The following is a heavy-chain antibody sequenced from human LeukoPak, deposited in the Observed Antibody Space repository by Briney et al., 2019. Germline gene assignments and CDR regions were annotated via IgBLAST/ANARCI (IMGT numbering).Heavy chain of an antibody. CDR1: GFSFSRTY. CDR3: ARDSGDGDYEPLDS. CDR2: LYRDGNT. D-gene: IGHD4-17*01. Sequence: PGGSLRLSCAASGFSFSRTYMHWFRQAPGKGLEWVSTLYRDGNTFYADYVRGRFIISRDNSKNTLLLQMNSLRVEDTAVYYCARDSGDGDYEPLDSWGQGTLVTVSS. J-gene: IGHJ4*02. V-gene: IGHV3-53*01.